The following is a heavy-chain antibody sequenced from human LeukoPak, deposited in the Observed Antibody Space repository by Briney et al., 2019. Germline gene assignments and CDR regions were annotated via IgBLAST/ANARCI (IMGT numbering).Heavy chain of an antibody. CDR1: GGSFSSYY. CDR2: INHSGST. CDR3: ARVNRDGYNYGGAFDI. Sequence: SETLSLTCAVYGGSFSSYYWSWIRQPPGKGLEWIGEINHSGSTNYNPSLKSRVTISVDTSKNQFSLKLSSVTAADTAVYYCARVNRDGYNYGGAFDIWGQGTMVTVSS. J-gene: IGHJ3*02. D-gene: IGHD5-24*01. V-gene: IGHV4-34*01.